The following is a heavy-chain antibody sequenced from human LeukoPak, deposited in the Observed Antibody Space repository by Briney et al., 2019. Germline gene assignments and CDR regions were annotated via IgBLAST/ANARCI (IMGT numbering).Heavy chain of an antibody. Sequence: SETLSLTCAVYGGSFSGYYWSWIRQPPGKGLEWIGEINHSGSTNYNPSLKSRVTISVDTSKNQFSLKLSSVTAADTAVYYCARDEEEFNYYYMDVRGKGTTVTVSS. J-gene: IGHJ6*03. CDR2: INHSGST. D-gene: IGHD2/OR15-2a*01. CDR3: ARDEEEFNYYYMDV. V-gene: IGHV4-34*01. CDR1: GGSFSGYY.